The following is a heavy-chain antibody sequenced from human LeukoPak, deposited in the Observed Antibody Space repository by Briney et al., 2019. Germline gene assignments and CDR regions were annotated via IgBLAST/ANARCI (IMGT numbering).Heavy chain of an antibody. CDR1: GGSISSYY. CDR2: IYYSGST. CDR3: TRGAGWLIDY. J-gene: IGHJ4*02. V-gene: IGHV4-59*01. D-gene: IGHD3-16*01. Sequence: PSETLSLTCTVSGGSISSYYWSWIRQPPGKGLEWIGYIYYSGSTNYNPSLKSRVTISVDMSKNQFSLKLNSLTTADTAVYYCTRGAGWLIDYWGQGILVTVSS.